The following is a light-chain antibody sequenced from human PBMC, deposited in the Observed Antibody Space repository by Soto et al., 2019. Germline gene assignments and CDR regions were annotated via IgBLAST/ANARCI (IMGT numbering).Light chain of an antibody. Sequence: EIVMTQSPATLSVSPGERATLSCRASQSVSRDLAWYQQKPGQAPSLLIYGAYSRASGVPARFSGSGSGTEFTLPISSLQSEDFAVYYCQQYNKWPPLTFGGGTKVEIK. V-gene: IGKV3-15*01. CDR2: GAY. J-gene: IGKJ4*01. CDR1: QSVSRD. CDR3: QQYNKWPPLT.